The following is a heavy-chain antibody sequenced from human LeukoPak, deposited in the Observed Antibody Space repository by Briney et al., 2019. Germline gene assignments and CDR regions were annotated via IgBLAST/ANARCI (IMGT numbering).Heavy chain of an antibody. CDR3: ANHYYDSSLGYFDY. D-gene: IGHD3-22*01. Sequence: GGSLRLSCAASGFTFSSYAMSWVRQAPGKGLEWVSAISGSGDSTYYADSVKGRFTISRDNSKKTLYLQLNSLRAEDTAVYYCANHYYDSSLGYFDYWGQGTLVTVSS. CDR1: GFTFSSYA. CDR2: ISGSGDST. J-gene: IGHJ4*02. V-gene: IGHV3-23*01.